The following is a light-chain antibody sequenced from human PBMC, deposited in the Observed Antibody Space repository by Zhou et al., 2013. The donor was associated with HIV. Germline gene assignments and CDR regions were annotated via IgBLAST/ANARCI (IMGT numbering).Light chain of an antibody. J-gene: IGKJ4*01. CDR3: QQYDNLLT. CDR1: QDISNY. V-gene: IGKV1-33*01. Sequence: DIQMTQSPSSLSASVGDRVTITCQASQDISNYLNWYQQKPGKAPKVLIYGASNLETGVPSRFSGSRSGTDFTFTITSLQPEDTATYYCQQYDNLLTFGGGTKVEIK. CDR2: GAS.